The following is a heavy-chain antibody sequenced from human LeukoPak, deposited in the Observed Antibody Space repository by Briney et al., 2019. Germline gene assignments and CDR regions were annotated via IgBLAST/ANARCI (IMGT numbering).Heavy chain of an antibody. CDR3: AKDKMDSSSSGEGIFDY. V-gene: IGHV3-23*01. Sequence: GGSLRLSCAASGFTFSSYAMSWVRQAPGKGLEWVSAISGSGGSTYYADSVKGRFTISRDNSKNTLYLQTNSLRAEDTAVYYCAKDKMDSSSSGEGIFDYWGQGTLVTVSS. D-gene: IGHD6-6*01. CDR2: ISGSGGST. CDR1: GFTFSSYA. J-gene: IGHJ4*02.